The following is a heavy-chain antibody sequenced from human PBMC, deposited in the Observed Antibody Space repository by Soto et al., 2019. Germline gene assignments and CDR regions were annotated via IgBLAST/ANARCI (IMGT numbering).Heavy chain of an antibody. Sequence: ASVKVSCKASGYTFTSYGISSVRQAPGQGLEWMGWISAYNGNTNYAQKLQGRVTMTTDTSTSTAYMELRSLRSDDTAVYYCARDSSITIFGVASPSNWFDPWGQGTLVTVSS. CDR3: ARDSSITIFGVASPSNWFDP. D-gene: IGHD3-3*01. V-gene: IGHV1-18*01. J-gene: IGHJ5*02. CDR2: ISAYNGNT. CDR1: GYTFTSYG.